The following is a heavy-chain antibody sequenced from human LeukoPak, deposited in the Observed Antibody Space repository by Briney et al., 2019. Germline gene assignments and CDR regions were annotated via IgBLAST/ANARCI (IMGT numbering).Heavy chain of an antibody. J-gene: IGHJ4*02. CDR1: GFTFSSYA. Sequence: PGGSLRLSCAASGFTFSSYAMTWVRQAPGKGLGWVSGISGSGGTTHYADSVKGRFTISRDNSKNTLYLQMNSLRVEDTAVYYCAKDLSFMTTVTTYFDYWGQGTLVTVSS. V-gene: IGHV3-23*01. CDR2: ISGSGGTT. CDR3: AKDLSFMTTVTTYFDY. D-gene: IGHD4-17*01.